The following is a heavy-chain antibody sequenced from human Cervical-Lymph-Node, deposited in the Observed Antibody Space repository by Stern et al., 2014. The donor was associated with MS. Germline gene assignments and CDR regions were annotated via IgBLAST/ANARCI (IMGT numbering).Heavy chain of an antibody. Sequence: EVQLEESGGGLVKPGGSLRLSCAASGFTFSRYTMKWVRQAPGKGLEWVSSISTSSSYIYYADSVKGRFTISRDNAKNSLYLQMNSLRAEDTAVYYCAIDTSTLVADPDYWGQGTLVTVSS. CDR1: GFTFSRYT. J-gene: IGHJ4*02. CDR2: ISTSSSYI. D-gene: IGHD6-19*01. CDR3: AIDTSTLVADPDY. V-gene: IGHV3-21*01.